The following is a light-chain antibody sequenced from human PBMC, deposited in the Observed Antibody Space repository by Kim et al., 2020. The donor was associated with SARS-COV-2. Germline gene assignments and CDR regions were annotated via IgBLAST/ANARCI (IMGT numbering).Light chain of an antibody. CDR3: QSYYSSLSSWL. CDR2: SNS. J-gene: IGLJ3*02. V-gene: IGLV1-40*01. Sequence: QTLSISSTSTSSSIVPSYHVHCYHQLPATPPTLLLSSNSNLPSPVPHRFSASNSCTSASLPITSLQPADEAAYYCQSYYSSLSSWLFGTGTKLTVL. CDR1: SSSIVPSYH.